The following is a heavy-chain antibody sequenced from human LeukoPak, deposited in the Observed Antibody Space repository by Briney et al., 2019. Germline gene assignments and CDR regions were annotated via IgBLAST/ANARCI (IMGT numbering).Heavy chain of an antibody. V-gene: IGHV3-23*01. Sequence: GGSLRLSCSVSGFTFSSYAMSWVRQAPGKGLEWVSTTSGIGAGTYYADSVRGRFTISRDNAKNTLYLQMDSLRAEDTAVYYCAKKHDILTGPNYFDYWGQGTLVTVSS. CDR2: TSGIGAGT. CDR3: AKKHDILTGPNYFDY. J-gene: IGHJ4*02. D-gene: IGHD3-9*01. CDR1: GFTFSSYA.